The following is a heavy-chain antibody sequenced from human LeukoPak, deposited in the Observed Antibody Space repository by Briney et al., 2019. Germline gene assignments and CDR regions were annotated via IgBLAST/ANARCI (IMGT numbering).Heavy chain of an antibody. CDR2: IYYSGST. Sequence: SETLSLTCTVSGGSVSSGSYYWSWVRQPPGRGLEWIGYIYYSGSTNYNPSLKSRVTISVDTSKNQFSLKLSSVTAADTAVYYCARDGGRFLEWLYPRYGMDVWGQGTTVTVSS. D-gene: IGHD3-3*01. J-gene: IGHJ6*02. CDR1: GGSVSSGSYY. V-gene: IGHV4-61*01. CDR3: ARDGGRFLEWLYPRYGMDV.